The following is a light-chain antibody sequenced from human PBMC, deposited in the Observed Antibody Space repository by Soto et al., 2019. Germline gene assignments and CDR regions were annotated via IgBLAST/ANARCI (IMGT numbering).Light chain of an antibody. CDR2: WAS. CDR1: YSLLYSSNNKNY. CDR3: QQYYRIPRT. J-gene: IGKJ1*01. V-gene: IGKV4-1*01. Sequence: DIVMTQSPDSLAVSLGGTATINCKSSYSLLYSSNNKNYLAWYQQKPGQPPKLLFYWASTRESGVPDRFSASGSGTDFTLTISSLQAEDVAVYYCQQYYRIPRTFGQGTKV.